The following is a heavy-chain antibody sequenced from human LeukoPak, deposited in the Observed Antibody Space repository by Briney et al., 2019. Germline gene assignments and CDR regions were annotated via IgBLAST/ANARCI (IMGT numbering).Heavy chain of an antibody. D-gene: IGHD6-19*01. V-gene: IGHV1-69*02. CDR3: AVGTLAAVAGIYVPVGPEEDYYGMDV. CDR1: GYTFTAYY. Sequence: VASVKVSCKASGYTFTAYYMHWVRQAPGQGLEWMGRIIPILGIANYAQKFQGRVTITADKSTSTAYMELSSLRSEDTAVYYCAVGTLAAVAGIYVPVGPEEDYYGMDVWGQGTTVTVSS. J-gene: IGHJ6*02. CDR2: IIPILGIA.